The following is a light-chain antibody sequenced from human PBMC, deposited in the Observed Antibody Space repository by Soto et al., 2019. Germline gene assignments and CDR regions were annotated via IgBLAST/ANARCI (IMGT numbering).Light chain of an antibody. CDR2: GAS. Sequence: MFMTQSPATLSVSPGERATLSCRASQSVSSNLAWYQQKPGQAPRLLIYGASTRATGIPARFSGSGSGTEFTLTISSLQSEDFAVYYCKKYNNWTHRAFGXRNKV. J-gene: IGKJ1*01. CDR1: QSVSSN. V-gene: IGKV3-15*01. CDR3: KKYNNWTHRA.